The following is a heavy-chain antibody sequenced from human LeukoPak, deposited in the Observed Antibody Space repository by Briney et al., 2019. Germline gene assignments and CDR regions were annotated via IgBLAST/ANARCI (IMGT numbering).Heavy chain of an antibody. D-gene: IGHD1-20*01. CDR1: GGTFSSYA. V-gene: IGHV1-69*05. Sequence: ASVKVSCKASGGTFSSYAISWVRQAPGQGLEWMGGIIPIFGTANYAQKFQGRVTITTDESTSTAYMELSSLRSEDTAVYYCAVTVTGIDLFDYWGQGTLVTVSS. CDR3: AVTVTGIDLFDY. J-gene: IGHJ4*02. CDR2: IIPIFGTA.